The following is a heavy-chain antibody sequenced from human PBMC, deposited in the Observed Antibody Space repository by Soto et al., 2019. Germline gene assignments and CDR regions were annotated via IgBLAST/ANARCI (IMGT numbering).Heavy chain of an antibody. Sequence: QVQLQESGPGLVKPSETLSLTCTVSGGSISSYYWSWIRQPPGKGLEWIGYIYYSGSTNYNPSLKTPVTISVDXSKXQSPLKLSSVTAADTAVYYCARGDPLLWFGEKVYYGMDVWGQGTTVTVSS. D-gene: IGHD3-10*01. CDR1: GGSISSYY. CDR2: IYYSGST. CDR3: ARGDPLLWFGEKVYYGMDV. V-gene: IGHV4-59*01. J-gene: IGHJ6*02.